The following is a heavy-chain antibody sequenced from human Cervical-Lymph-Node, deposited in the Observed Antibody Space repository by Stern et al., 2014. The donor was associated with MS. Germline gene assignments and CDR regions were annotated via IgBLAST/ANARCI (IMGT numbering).Heavy chain of an antibody. CDR3: ARGARYSDSSGYYFYFDY. Sequence: VQLVESGLGLVKPSQTLPLTCTVSGGSINSGGYYWSWIRQYPGKGLEWIGYLHYTGSAYYDPSLKSRLSMSIDTSKNQFSLNLNSVTAADTAVYYCARGARYSDSSGYYFYFDYWGQGTLVTVSS. CDR2: LHYTGSA. CDR1: GGSINSGGYY. J-gene: IGHJ4*02. D-gene: IGHD3-22*01. V-gene: IGHV4-31*03.